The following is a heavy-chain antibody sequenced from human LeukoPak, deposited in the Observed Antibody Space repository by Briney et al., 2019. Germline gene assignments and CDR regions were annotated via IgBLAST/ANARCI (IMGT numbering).Heavy chain of an antibody. CDR3: ARVLGEYQLLSPIDY. D-gene: IGHD2-2*01. J-gene: IGHJ4*02. CDR2: ISSSSGYI. Sequence: TGGSLRLSCAASGFSFTNYSMTWVRQPPGKGLEWVSSISSSSGYIYYADSVKGRFTISRDNAKNSLILQMNSLRGEDTAVYYCARVLGEYQLLSPIDYWGQGTLVTVSS. V-gene: IGHV3-21*01. CDR1: GFSFTNYS.